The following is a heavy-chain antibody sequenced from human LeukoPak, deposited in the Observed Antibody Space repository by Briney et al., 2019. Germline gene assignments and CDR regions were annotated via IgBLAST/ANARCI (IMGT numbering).Heavy chain of an antibody. V-gene: IGHV5-51*01. Sequence: GESLKISCKGSGYSFTSYWIGWVRQMPGKGLEWMGIIYPGDSDTRYSPSFQGQVTISADKSISTAYLQWSSLKASDTAMYYCARHLSLNWNDVGGYFDYWGQGTLVTVSS. CDR3: ARHLSLNWNDVGGYFDY. J-gene: IGHJ4*02. D-gene: IGHD1-1*01. CDR2: IYPGDSDT. CDR1: GYSFTSYW.